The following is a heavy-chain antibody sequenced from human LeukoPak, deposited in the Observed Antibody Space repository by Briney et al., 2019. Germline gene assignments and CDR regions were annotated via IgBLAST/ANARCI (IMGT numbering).Heavy chain of an antibody. CDR1: GYTFTSYY. CDR2: INLSGGST. D-gene: IGHD2-21*01. V-gene: IGHV1-46*01. CDR3: ARNLLWGRQQSTYYYYYYYGMDV. J-gene: IGHJ6*02. Sequence: ASVKVSCKASGYTFTSYYMHWVRQAPGQGLEWMGIINLSGGSTSYAQKLQGRVTMTRDTSKSTVYMELSSLRSEDTAVYYCARNLLWGRQQSTYYYYYYYGMDVWGQGTTVTVSS.